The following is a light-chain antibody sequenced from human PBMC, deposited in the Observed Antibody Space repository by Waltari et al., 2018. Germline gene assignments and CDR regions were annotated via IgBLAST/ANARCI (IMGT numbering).Light chain of an antibody. CDR2: EAS. CDR3: QQYGNPPRT. Sequence: ETVLTQSPGTLSLSPGERATLSCRASQSFASRPLAWYQQKPGQAPRLLIYEASSRATGIPDRFSGSGSGTDFTLTITRLEPEDFAVYYCQQYGNPPRTFGQGTDVEIK. V-gene: IGKV3-20*01. CDR1: QSFASRP. J-gene: IGKJ1*01.